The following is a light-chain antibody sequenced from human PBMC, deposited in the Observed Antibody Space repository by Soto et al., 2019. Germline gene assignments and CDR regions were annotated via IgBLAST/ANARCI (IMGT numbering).Light chain of an antibody. J-gene: IGLJ2*01. CDR2: EDN. V-gene: IGLV6-57*04. CDR3: QTYDSSNFV. CDR1: SGNIASNY. Sequence: NFMLTQPHSVSESPGKTVTISCTRSSGNIASNYVQWYQQRPGSAPPNVIYEDNQKPSGVPHLFSCTIDSSSNSATLTISALKTEDDSDHYCQTYDSSNFVFGGGTKVTVL.